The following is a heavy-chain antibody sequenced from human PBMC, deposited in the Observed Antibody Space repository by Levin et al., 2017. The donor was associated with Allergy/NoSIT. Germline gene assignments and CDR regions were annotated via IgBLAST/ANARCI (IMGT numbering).Heavy chain of an antibody. J-gene: IGHJ4*02. Sequence: PSETLSLTCTVSGGSISSSSYYWGWIRQPPGKGLEWIGSIYYSGSTYSNPSLKSRVTISVDTSKNQFSLKLSPVTAADTAVYYCARDRTGYSSPFDYWGQGTLVTVSS. V-gene: IGHV4-39*07. CDR1: GGSISSSSYY. D-gene: IGHD6-13*01. CDR2: IYYSGST. CDR3: ARDRTGYSSPFDY.